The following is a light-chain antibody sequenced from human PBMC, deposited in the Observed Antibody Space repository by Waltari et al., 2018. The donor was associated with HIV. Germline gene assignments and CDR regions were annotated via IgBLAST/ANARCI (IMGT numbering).Light chain of an antibody. V-gene: IGLV1-40*01. Sequence: QSVVTQPHSVSGAPGQRITISCSGSSSHLGAGYDVNWYQQLPATAPKVIIYDNNKRPSGVPDRFSGSKSGTSASLAITGLQAEDEAEYYCQSYDTSLSAVVFGGGTTLTVL. CDR1: SSHLGAGYD. CDR2: DNN. CDR3: QSYDTSLSAVV. J-gene: IGLJ3*02.